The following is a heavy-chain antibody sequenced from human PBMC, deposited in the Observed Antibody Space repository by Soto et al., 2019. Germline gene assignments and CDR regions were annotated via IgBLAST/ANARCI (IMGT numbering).Heavy chain of an antibody. V-gene: IGHV1-18*01. CDR2: ISAYNGNT. CDR3: ARDVRGHYYYYGMDV. CDR1: GYTVTSYG. Sequence: QVQLVQSGAEVEKPGASVKVSCKASGYTVTSYGISWVRQAPGQGLEWMGWISAYNGNTNYAQKLQGRVTMTTDTSTSTAYMELRSLRSDDTAVYYCARDVRGHYYYYGMDVWGQGTTVTVSS. J-gene: IGHJ6*02. D-gene: IGHD5-12*01.